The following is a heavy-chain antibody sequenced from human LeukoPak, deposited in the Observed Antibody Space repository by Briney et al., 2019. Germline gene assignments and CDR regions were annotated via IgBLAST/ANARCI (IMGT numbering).Heavy chain of an antibody. CDR1: GFTFSSYA. Sequence: PGGSLRLSCAASGFTFSSYAMSWVRPAPGKGLDWVSAICGSGGSTYYADSVKGRFTISRDNSKNTLYLQMNSLRAEDTAVYYCAKDRVYSGSYPEYFQHWGQGTLVTVSS. CDR3: AKDRVYSGSYPEYFQH. D-gene: IGHD1-26*01. CDR2: ICGSGGST. J-gene: IGHJ1*01. V-gene: IGHV3-23*01.